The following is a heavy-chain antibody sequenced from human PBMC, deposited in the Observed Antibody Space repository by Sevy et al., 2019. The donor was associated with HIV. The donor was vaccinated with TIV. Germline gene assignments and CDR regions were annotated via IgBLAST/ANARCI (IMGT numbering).Heavy chain of an antibody. V-gene: IGHV3-9*01. CDR2: ISWNSGSI. D-gene: IGHD3-9*01. J-gene: IGHJ5*02. Sequence: GGSLRLSCAASGFTFDDYAMHWVRQAPGKGLEWVSGISWNSGSIGYADSVKGRFTISRDNAKNSLYLQMNSLRAEDTALYYFAKSPRYDILTGSFDPWGQGTLVTVSS. CDR3: AKSPRYDILTGSFDP. CDR1: GFTFDDYA.